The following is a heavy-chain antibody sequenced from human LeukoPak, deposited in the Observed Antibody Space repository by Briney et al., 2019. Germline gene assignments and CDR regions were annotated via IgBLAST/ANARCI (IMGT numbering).Heavy chain of an antibody. D-gene: IGHD3-22*01. CDR3: ARPYYYDSSGYYPKEEDYFDY. V-gene: IGHV3-33*01. CDR1: GFTFSSYG. J-gene: IGHJ4*02. Sequence: GGSLRLSCAAPGFTFSSYGMHWVRQAPGKGLEWVAVIWYDGSNKYYADSVKGRFTISRDNSKNTLYLQMNSLRAEDTAVYYCARPYYYDSSGYYPKEEDYFDYRGQGALVTVSS. CDR2: IWYDGSNK.